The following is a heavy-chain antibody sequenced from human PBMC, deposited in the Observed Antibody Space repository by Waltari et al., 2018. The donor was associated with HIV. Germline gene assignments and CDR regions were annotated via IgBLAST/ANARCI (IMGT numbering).Heavy chain of an antibody. J-gene: IGHJ6*02. D-gene: IGHD6-13*01. CDR3: TRGAAGTASLLPHYYYYGMDV. CDR2: IRSKAYGGTT. V-gene: IGHV3-49*03. CDR1: GFTFGDYA. Sequence: EVQLVESGGGLVQPGRSLRLSCTASGFTFGDYAMSWFRQAPGKGLEWVGFIRSKAYGGTTEYAASVKGRFTISRDDSKSIAYLQMNSLKTEDTAVYYCTRGAAGTASLLPHYYYYGMDVWGQGTTVTVSS.